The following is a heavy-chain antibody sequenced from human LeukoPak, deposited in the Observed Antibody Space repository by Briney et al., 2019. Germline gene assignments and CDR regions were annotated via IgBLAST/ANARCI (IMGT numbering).Heavy chain of an antibody. CDR3: ARIFGYCSTTSCYSFDY. CDR1: GYTFSVYY. CDR2: INPDSGAT. D-gene: IGHD2-2*03. V-gene: IGHV1-2*02. Sequence: ASVKVSCKASGYTFSVYYMHWVRQAPGQGPEWVGWINPDSGATNYAQKFQGRVTMTRDTSISTAYMELSSLRSDDTAVYYCARIFGYCSTTSCYSFDYWGQGTQVTVSS. J-gene: IGHJ4*02.